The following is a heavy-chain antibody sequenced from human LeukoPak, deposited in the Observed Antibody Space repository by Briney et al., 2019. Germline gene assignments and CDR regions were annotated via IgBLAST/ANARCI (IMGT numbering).Heavy chain of an antibody. CDR3: ARAESSGYYPPGY. CDR1: GFTFSSYG. CDR2: IWYDGSNK. J-gene: IGHJ4*02. Sequence: GGSLRLSCAASGFTFSSYGMNWVRQAPGKGLEWVAVIWYDGSNKYYADSVKGRFTISRDNSKNTLYLQMNSLRAEDTAVYYCARAESSGYYPPGYWGQGTLVTVSS. V-gene: IGHV3-33*01. D-gene: IGHD3-22*01.